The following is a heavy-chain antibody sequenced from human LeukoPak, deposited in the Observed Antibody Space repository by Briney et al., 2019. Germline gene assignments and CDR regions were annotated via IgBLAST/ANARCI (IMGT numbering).Heavy chain of an antibody. CDR3: ASLGRKSYCSSTSCYRYYYYYMDV. CDR1: GGSFSGYY. V-gene: IGHV4-34*01. J-gene: IGHJ6*03. CDR2: INHSGST. D-gene: IGHD2-2*01. Sequence: SETLSLTCAVYGGSFSGYYWSWIRQPPGKGLEWIGEINHSGSTNYNPYLKSRVTISVDTSKNQFSLKLSSVTAADTAVYYCASLGRKSYCSSTSCYRYYYYYMDVWGKGTTVTVSS.